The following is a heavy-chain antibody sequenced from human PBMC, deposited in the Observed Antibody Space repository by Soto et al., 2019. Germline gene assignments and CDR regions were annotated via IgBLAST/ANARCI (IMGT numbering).Heavy chain of an antibody. V-gene: IGHV1-2*04. D-gene: IGHD3-3*01. CDR1: GYTFTGYY. Sequence: GASVKVSCKASGYTFTGYYMHWVRQAPGQGLEWMGWINPNSGGTNYAQKFQGWVTMTRDTSISTAYMELSSLRSEDTAVYYCARPGGGYYKDGMDVWGQGTTVTVSS. CDR2: INPNSGGT. CDR3: ARPGGGYYKDGMDV. J-gene: IGHJ6*02.